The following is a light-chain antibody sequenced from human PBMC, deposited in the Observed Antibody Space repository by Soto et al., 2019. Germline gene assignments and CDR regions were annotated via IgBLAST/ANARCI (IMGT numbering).Light chain of an antibody. V-gene: IGKV1-8*01. CDR1: QSIGTY. CDR3: YQYHAYPPT. CDR2: SAS. Sequence: AIRMTQSPPSFSASTGDRVTITCRASQSIGTYLAWYQQRPGKAPNLLIYSASILQSGVPSRFSGSGSGTDFTLPITSLQYEDFATSYCYQYHAYPPTFGQGTNVGIK. J-gene: IGKJ1*01.